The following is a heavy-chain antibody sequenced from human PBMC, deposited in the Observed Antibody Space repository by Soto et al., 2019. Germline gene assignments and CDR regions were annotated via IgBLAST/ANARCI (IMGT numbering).Heavy chain of an antibody. D-gene: IGHD3-22*01. CDR2: LSTYSGNT. CDR1: GYTFTNYG. J-gene: IGHJ4*02. CDR3: ARDVGHSYDGSAYNIYFDY. Sequence: QVQLVQSGAEVKKPGASVKVSCEVSGYTFTNYGISWVRQTPGQGLEWMGWLSTYSGNTNYAQNLQGRVTMTTDTSTRTAYMELRSLRSDDTAVYYCARDVGHSYDGSAYNIYFDYWGQGTLVTISS. V-gene: IGHV1-18*01.